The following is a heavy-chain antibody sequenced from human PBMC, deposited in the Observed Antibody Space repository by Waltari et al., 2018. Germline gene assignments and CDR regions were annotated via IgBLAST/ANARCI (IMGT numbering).Heavy chain of an antibody. V-gene: IGHV4-34*01. J-gene: IGHJ3*02. CDR3: AKDKARGVTRFDI. CDR2: INHSGST. CDR1: GGSFSGYY. D-gene: IGHD2-21*02. Sequence: QVQLQQWGAGLLKPSETLSLTCAVYGGSFSGYYWSWIRQPPGKGLEWIGEINHSGSTNYNPSLKSRVTISVDTSKNQFSLKLSSVTAADTAVYYCAKDKARGVTRFDIWGQGTMVTVSS.